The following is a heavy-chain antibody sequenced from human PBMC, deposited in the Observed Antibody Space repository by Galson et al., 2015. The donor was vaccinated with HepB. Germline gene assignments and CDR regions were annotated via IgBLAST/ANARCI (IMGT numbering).Heavy chain of an antibody. CDR2: ISAYNGNT. J-gene: IGHJ4*02. V-gene: IGHV1-18*01. CDR3: ARFYDSSGYAYYFDY. CDR1: GYTFTTYG. Sequence: SVKVSCKASGYTFTTYGISWVRQAPGQGLEWMGWISAYNGNTNYAQKLQGRVTMTTDTSTSTAYMELRSLRSDNTAVYYCARFYDSSGYAYYFDYWGQGTLVTVSS. D-gene: IGHD3-22*01.